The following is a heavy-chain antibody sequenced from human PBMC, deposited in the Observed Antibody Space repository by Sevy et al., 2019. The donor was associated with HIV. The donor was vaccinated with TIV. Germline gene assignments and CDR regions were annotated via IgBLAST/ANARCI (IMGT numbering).Heavy chain of an antibody. D-gene: IGHD1-26*01. J-gene: IGHJ4*01. CDR3: ARDGGYSIKWYPLY. CDR2: ISYEGSET. CDR1: DFTFSSHA. Sequence: GGSLRLSCAASDFTFSSHAKHWVRQAPGKGLEWVAVISYEGSETFYAASVEGRFTISRDNSKNILSLQINSLRPEDTAVYYCARDGGYSIKWYPLYWGHGTLVTVSS. V-gene: IGHV3-30-3*01.